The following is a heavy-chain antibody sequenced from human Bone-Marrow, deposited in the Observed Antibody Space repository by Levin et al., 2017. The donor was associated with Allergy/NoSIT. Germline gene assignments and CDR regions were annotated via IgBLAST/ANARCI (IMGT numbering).Heavy chain of an antibody. D-gene: IGHD5-12*01. J-gene: IGHJ4*02. Sequence: SETLSLTCTVSGGSISSSSYYWGWIRQPPGKGLEWIGSIYYSGSTYYNPSLKSRVTISVDTSKNQFSLKLSSVTAADTAVYYCARHRGYLRALYFDYWGQGTLVTVSS. V-gene: IGHV4-39*01. CDR2: IYYSGST. CDR3: ARHRGYLRALYFDY. CDR1: GGSISSSSYY.